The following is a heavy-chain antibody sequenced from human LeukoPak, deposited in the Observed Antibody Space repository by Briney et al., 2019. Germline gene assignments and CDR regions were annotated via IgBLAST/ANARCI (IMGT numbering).Heavy chain of an antibody. CDR2: INHSGST. D-gene: IGHD6-13*01. CDR3: ARQFGQYSTNWYLAADY. J-gene: IGHJ4*02. Sequence: SETLSLTCAVYGGSFSGYYWSWIRQSPGKGLEWIGEINHSGSTNYNPSLKSRVTISVDTSKNQFSLKLSSVTAADTAVYYCARQFGQYSTNWYLAADYWGQGTLVTVSS. V-gene: IGHV4-34*01. CDR1: GGSFSGYY.